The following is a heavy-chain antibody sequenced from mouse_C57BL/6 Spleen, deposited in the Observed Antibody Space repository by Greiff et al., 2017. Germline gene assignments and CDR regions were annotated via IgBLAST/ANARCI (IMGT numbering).Heavy chain of an antibody. V-gene: IGHV1-7*01. D-gene: IGHD1-1*01. Sequence: VQLQQSGAELAKPGASVKLSCKASGYTFTSYWMHWVKQRPGQGLEWIGYINPSSGYTKYNQKFKDKATLTADKSSSTAYMQRSSLTYEDSAVYYCAREFTTVGADGYAMDYWGQGTSVTVSS. CDR2: INPSSGYT. CDR1: GYTFTSYW. CDR3: AREFTTVGADGYAMDY. J-gene: IGHJ4*01.